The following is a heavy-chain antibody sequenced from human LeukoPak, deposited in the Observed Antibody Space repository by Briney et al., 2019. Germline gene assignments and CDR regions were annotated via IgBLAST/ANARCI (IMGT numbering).Heavy chain of an antibody. V-gene: IGHV1-69*13. CDR2: IIPIFGTA. CDR3: ARWSDYGGGVNWFDP. D-gene: IGHD4-23*01. J-gene: IGHJ5*02. Sequence: GASVKLSCKASGGTFSSYAISWVRQAPGQGLEWMGGIIPIFGTANYAQKFQGRVTITADESTSTAYMELSSLRSEDTAVYYCARWSDYGGGVNWFDPWGQGTLVTVSS. CDR1: GGTFSSYA.